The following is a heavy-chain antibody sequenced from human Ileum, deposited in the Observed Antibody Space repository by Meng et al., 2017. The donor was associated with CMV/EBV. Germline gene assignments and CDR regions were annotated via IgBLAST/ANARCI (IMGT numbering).Heavy chain of an antibody. D-gene: IGHD3-10*01. CDR2: ITHSGST. CDR1: GGSVSGYY. V-gene: IGHV4-34*01. CDR3: ARGYTSGY. J-gene: IGHJ4*02. Sequence: ARFMTGAVCGGSVSGYYWSWIRKPPGKGLEWIGEITHSGSTNYNPSLKSRVTISVDTSKNQFSLKLSSVTAADTAVYYCARGYTSGYWGQGTLVTVSS.